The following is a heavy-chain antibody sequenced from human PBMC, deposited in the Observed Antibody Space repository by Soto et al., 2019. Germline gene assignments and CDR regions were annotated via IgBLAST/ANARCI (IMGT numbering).Heavy chain of an antibody. D-gene: IGHD3-10*01. CDR3: AFGSGSLAF. V-gene: IGHV1-18*01. CDR1: GYPFSNFD. CDR2: ISSDNVDA. Sequence: QVQLAQSGAEVKKPGASAKVSCRASGYPFSNFDVSWVRQAPGQGLEWMGWISSDNVDADPAQNFQGRLTLTIDRSTSTAYMDLKTLRSDDTAVYFCAFGSGSLAFWGQGTQVTVSS. J-gene: IGHJ4*02.